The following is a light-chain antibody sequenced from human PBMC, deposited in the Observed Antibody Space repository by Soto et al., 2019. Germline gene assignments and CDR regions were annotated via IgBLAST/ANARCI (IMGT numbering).Light chain of an antibody. V-gene: IGLV2-11*01. CDR1: SSDVGRYNY. Sequence: QSALTQPPSVSGSPGQSVTISCTGTSSDVGRYNYVSWYQQHPGRAPKVMIYDVSKRPSGVPDRFSGSKSGNTASLTISGLQAEDEADYYCCSYAGNYFVLFGGGTKLTVL. CDR2: DVS. J-gene: IGLJ2*01. CDR3: CSYAGNYFVL.